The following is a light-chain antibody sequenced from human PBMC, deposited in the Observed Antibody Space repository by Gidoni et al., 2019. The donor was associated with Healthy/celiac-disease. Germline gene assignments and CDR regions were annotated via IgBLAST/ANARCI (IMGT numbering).Light chain of an antibody. J-gene: IGKJ2*01. CDR2: GAS. V-gene: IGKV3-15*01. CDR1: PCVSSN. Sequence: EIVITPSPATLSVSPGERATLSCRASPCVSSNLAWYQQKPGQAPRLLIYGASTRATGIPARFSGSGSGTEFTLTISSLQSEDFAVYYCQQYNNWHTFGQGTKLEIK. CDR3: QQYNNWHT.